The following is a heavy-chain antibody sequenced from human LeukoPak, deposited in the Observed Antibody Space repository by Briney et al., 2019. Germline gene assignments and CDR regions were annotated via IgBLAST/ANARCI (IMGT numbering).Heavy chain of an antibody. Sequence: SETLSLTCAVSGGSISSGGYSWSWIRQPPGKGLEWIVYIYHSGSTYYNPSLKSRVTISVDRSKNQFSLKLSSVTAADTAVYYCASRSGYSYGSAYYGMDVWGQGTTVTVSS. J-gene: IGHJ6*02. CDR1: GGSISSGGYS. CDR3: ASRSGYSYGSAYYGMDV. V-gene: IGHV4-30-2*01. CDR2: IYHSGST. D-gene: IGHD5-18*01.